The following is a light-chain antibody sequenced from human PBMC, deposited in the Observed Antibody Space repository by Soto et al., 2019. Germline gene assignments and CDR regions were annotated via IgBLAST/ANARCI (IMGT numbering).Light chain of an antibody. Sequence: EFVLTRSPSTLSLSPGERATLSCRASQSVRTYLAWYQQKPGQAPRLLIYDVSNRATGIPARFSGSGSGTDFTRTISSLEPEDFSVYYCQQRGTFGRGTKV. CDR3: QQRGT. CDR1: QSVRTY. CDR2: DVS. V-gene: IGKV3-11*01. J-gene: IGKJ4*01.